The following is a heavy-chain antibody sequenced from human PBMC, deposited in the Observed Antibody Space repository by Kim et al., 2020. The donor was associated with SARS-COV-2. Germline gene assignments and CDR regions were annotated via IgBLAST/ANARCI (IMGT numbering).Heavy chain of an antibody. D-gene: IGHD3-10*02. Sequence: SVKVSCKASGGTFSSYAISWVRQAPGQGLEWMGRIIPILGIANYAQKFQGRVTITADKSTSTAYMELSSLRSEDTAVYYCARDPSRPVRPRYYYGMDVWGQGTTVTVSS. CDR2: IIPILGIA. CDR1: GGTFSSYA. V-gene: IGHV1-69*04. CDR3: ARDPSRPVRPRYYYGMDV. J-gene: IGHJ6*02.